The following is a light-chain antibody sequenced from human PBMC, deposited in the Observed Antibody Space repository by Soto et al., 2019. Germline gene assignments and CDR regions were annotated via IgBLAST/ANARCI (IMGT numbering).Light chain of an antibody. CDR3: QSYDSSLSGWV. Sequence: QAVVTQSPSVSGAPGQRVTIFCTGSSSNIGADYDVHWYQQLPGTAPKLLIYGNSNRPSGVPDRFSGSKSGTSASLAITGLQAEDETDYYCQSYDSSLSGWVFGGGTKLTVL. CDR2: GNS. V-gene: IGLV1-40*01. J-gene: IGLJ3*02. CDR1: SSNIGADYD.